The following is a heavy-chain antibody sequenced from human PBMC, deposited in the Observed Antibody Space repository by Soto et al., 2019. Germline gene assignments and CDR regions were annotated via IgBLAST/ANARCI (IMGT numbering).Heavy chain of an antibody. CDR3: AREVVQGWFDP. CDR1: GGSISSGGYS. V-gene: IGHV4-30-2*01. D-gene: IGHD3-22*01. CDR2: IYHSGST. Sequence: QLQLQESGSGLVKPSQTLSLTCAVSGGSISSGGYSWSWIRQPPGKGLEWIGYIYHSGSTYYNPSLQSRVHLSVDRSKKQFSPKLSSVTAADTAVYYCAREVVQGWFDPWGQGTLVTVSS. J-gene: IGHJ5*02.